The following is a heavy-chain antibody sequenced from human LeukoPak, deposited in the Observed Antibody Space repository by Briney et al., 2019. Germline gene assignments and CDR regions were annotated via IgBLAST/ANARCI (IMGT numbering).Heavy chain of an antibody. Sequence: GGSLRLSCAASGFTFSSYWMHWVRQAPGKGLVWVSRINSDGSSTSYADSVKGRFTISRDNAKNTLYLQMNSLRAEDTAVYYCARGAVAGQVDYWGQGTLVTVSS. V-gene: IGHV3-74*01. J-gene: IGHJ4*02. CDR3: ARGAVAGQVDY. CDR2: INSDGSST. D-gene: IGHD6-19*01. CDR1: GFTFSSYW.